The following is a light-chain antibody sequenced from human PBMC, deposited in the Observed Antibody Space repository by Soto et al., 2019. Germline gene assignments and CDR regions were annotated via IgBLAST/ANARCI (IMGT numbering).Light chain of an antibody. Sequence: QSVLTQPPSASGTPGQRVTISCSGSSSDIGRNSVNWYQQLPGTAPKVLIYSNNQRPSGVPDRFSGSKSGTSASLAISGLQSEDEADYYCAAWDDSLSNVVFGGGTKLTVL. V-gene: IGLV1-44*01. CDR3: AAWDDSLSNVV. J-gene: IGLJ2*01. CDR2: SNN. CDR1: SSDIGRNS.